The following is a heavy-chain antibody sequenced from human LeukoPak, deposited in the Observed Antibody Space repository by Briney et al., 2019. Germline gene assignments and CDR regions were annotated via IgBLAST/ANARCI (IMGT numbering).Heavy chain of an antibody. CDR3: AKLTGTSGPPFDY. V-gene: IGHV3-74*01. D-gene: IGHD1-7*01. Sequence: GGSLRLSCAASGFTLSSYWMHWVRQAPGKGLVWVSRISSDGTSTSYADSVKGRFTISRDNAKNTLYLQMNSLRAEDTAMYYCAKLTGTSGPPFDYWGQGTLVTVSS. J-gene: IGHJ4*02. CDR2: ISSDGTST. CDR1: GFTLSSYW.